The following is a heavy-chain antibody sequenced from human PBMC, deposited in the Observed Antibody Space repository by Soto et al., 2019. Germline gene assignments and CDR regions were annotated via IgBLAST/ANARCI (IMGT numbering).Heavy chain of an antibody. Sequence: DVQLVKSGGGLIQPGGSLRLSCAASGITATNGHMSWVRQAPGKGLEWVSVIYSAYNTYYADSVKGRFTISRDTSKNTVYLQMNSLRAEDTAVYYCARDWNGDKYFDFWDQGSLVTGSS. CDR1: GITATNGH. D-gene: IGHD1-1*01. J-gene: IGHJ4*02. CDR2: IYSAYNT. CDR3: ARDWNGDKYFDF. V-gene: IGHV3-53*01.